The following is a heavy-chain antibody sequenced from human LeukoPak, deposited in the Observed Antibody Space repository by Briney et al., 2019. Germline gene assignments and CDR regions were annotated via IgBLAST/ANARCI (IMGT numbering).Heavy chain of an antibody. J-gene: IGHJ6*02. D-gene: IGHD3-16*01. V-gene: IGHV3-21*04. Sequence: GGSLRLSCAASGFTFSSYSMNWVRQAPGKGLEWVSVITGSGGSTYYADSVKGRFTISRDNAKNSLYLQMNSLRAEDTALYYCAKDRGGYYYYGMDVWGQGTTVTVSS. CDR1: GFTFSSYS. CDR3: AKDRGGYYYYGMDV. CDR2: ITGSGGST.